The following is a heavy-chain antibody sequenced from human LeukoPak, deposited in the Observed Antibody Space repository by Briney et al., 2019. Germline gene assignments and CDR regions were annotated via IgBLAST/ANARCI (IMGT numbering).Heavy chain of an antibody. CDR2: ISGGGGST. CDR3: AKHPLAAVAGQFDY. Sequence: GGSLRLSCAASGFTFSSYAMSWVRQAPGKGLEWVSAISGGGGSTYYADSVKGRFTISRDNSKNTLYLQMNSLRAEDTAVYYCAKHPLAAVAGQFDYWGQGTLVTVSS. CDR1: GFTFSSYA. D-gene: IGHD6-19*01. J-gene: IGHJ4*02. V-gene: IGHV3-23*01.